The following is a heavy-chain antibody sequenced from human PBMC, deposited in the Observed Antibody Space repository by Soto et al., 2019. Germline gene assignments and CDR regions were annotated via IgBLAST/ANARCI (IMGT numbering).Heavy chain of an antibody. D-gene: IGHD3-16*01. J-gene: IGHJ4*02. V-gene: IGHV3-66*01. Sequence: EVQLVESGGGLVQPGGSLRLSCAASEFSVSNKYMSWVRQAPGKGLEWVSTTYSDGTTYLADSLTDRFTISRDNSKNTLYLQMKSLRAEDTAVYYCARAGELSLRHFDYWGQGTLVTVSS. CDR1: EFSVSNKY. CDR2: TYSDGTT. CDR3: ARAGELSLRHFDY.